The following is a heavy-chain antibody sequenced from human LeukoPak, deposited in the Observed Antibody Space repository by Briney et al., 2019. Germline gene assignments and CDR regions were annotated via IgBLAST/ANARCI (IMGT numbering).Heavy chain of an antibody. CDR2: IYYSGST. D-gene: IGHD2-21*02. CDR1: GGSISSYY. V-gene: IGHV4-59*08. J-gene: IGHJ4*02. Sequence: SETLCLTCTVSGGSISSYYWSWIRQPPGKGLEWIGYIYYSGSTNYNPSLKSRVTISVDTSKNQFSLKLSSVTAADTAVYYCARHTYCGGDCYSFDYWGQGTLVTVSS. CDR3: ARHTYCGGDCYSFDY.